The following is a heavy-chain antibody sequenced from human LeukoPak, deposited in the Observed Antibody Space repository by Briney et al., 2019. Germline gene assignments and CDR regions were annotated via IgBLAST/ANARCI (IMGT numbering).Heavy chain of an antibody. CDR2: ISPKNGAT. Sequence: ASVKVSCKASGYTFTDLYIHWMRQAPGQGLEWKGYISPKNGATYYAQRFQGRVTTATDASITTAYMELSGLRSDDTAVYYCARHYDSTSPWGVCAFDIWGQGTMVTVSS. V-gene: IGHV1-2*02. CDR1: GYTFTDLY. J-gene: IGHJ3*02. CDR3: ARHYDSTSPWGVCAFDI. D-gene: IGHD3-16*01.